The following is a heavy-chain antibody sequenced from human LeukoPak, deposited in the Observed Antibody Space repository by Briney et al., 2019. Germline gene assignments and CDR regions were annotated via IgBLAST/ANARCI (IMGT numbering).Heavy chain of an antibody. CDR3: ARTDDYSSWFDP. CDR2: IYYSGST. CDR1: GGSISSSIYY. D-gene: IGHD4-11*01. V-gene: IGHV4-39*07. Sequence: SETLSLTCTVSGGSISSSIYYWGWIRQPPGKGLEWIGSIYYSGSTYYNPSLKSRVTISVDTSKNQFSLKLSSVTAADTAVYYCARTDDYSSWFDPWGQGTLVTVSS. J-gene: IGHJ5*02.